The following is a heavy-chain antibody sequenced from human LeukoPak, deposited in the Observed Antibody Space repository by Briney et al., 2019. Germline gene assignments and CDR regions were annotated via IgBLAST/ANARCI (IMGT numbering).Heavy chain of an antibody. V-gene: IGHV3-48*01. CDR3: ARDRPLRYYYDSSGYIDY. Sequence: SCKASGGTFSSYAISWVRQAPGKGLEWVSYISSSSSTIYYADSVKGRFTISRDNAKNSLYLQMNSLRAEDTAVYYCARDRPLRYYYDSSGYIDYWGQGTLVTVSS. CDR2: ISSSSSTI. CDR1: GGTFSSYA. D-gene: IGHD3-22*01. J-gene: IGHJ4*02.